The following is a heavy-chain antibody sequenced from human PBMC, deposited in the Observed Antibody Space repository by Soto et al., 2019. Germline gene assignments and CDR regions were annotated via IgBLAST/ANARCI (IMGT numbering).Heavy chain of an antibody. V-gene: IGHV4-59*01. CDR3: ARVSSAQFDS. Sequence: QVQLQESGPGLVRPSETLSLTCTVSGGSISNYYWSWIRQPPGKGLEWIGYISHSGSTAYNPSLRSRLTISVDTSKNQFSLKLSSVTAADTAFYFCARVSSAQFDSWAQGTLVTVSS. D-gene: IGHD6-25*01. J-gene: IGHJ4*02. CDR2: ISHSGST. CDR1: GGSISNYY.